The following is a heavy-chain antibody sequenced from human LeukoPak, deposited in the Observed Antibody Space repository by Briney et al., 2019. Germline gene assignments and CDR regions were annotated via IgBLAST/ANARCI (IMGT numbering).Heavy chain of an antibody. Sequence: SETLSLTCTVSGVSVSTTSYYWSWIRQPPGKGLEWIGYIYNSGSVNYNPSLKSRVTISVDTSKNQFSLKLSSVTAADTAVYYCARVDGDLIFDYWGQGTLVTVSS. CDR1: GVSVSTTSYY. D-gene: IGHD4-17*01. CDR2: IYNSGSV. V-gene: IGHV4-61*01. J-gene: IGHJ4*02. CDR3: ARVDGDLIFDY.